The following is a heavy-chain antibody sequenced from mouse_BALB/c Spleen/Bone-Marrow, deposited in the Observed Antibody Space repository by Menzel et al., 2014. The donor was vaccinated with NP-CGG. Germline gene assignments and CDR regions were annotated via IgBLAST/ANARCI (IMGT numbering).Heavy chain of an antibody. J-gene: IGHJ3*01. CDR2: IWGGGGT. CDR1: GFSLTDYG. D-gene: IGHD2-1*01. V-gene: IGHV2-6-5*01. CDR3: AKHGGNYEFAY. Sequence: VQLQQSGPGLVAPSQSLSITCTVSGFSLTDYGVSWIRQPPGKGLEWLGVIWGGGGTYYNSGLKSRLSISKGISKSQVFLKMNSQQTDDTAIYYCAKHGGNYEFAYWGQGTLVTVSA.